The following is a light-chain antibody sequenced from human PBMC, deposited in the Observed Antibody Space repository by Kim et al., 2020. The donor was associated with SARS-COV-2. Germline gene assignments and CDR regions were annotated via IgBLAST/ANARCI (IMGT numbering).Light chain of an antibody. Sequence: GQRVTSTCSGSSSSMGSNTVNWYQQLPGTAPRVLIYSNNQRPSGVPDRFSGSKSGTSASLAISGLQSEDEADYYCAAWDDSLSGWVFGGGTQLTVL. V-gene: IGLV1-44*01. CDR2: SNN. J-gene: IGLJ3*02. CDR3: AAWDDSLSGWV. CDR1: SSSMGSNT.